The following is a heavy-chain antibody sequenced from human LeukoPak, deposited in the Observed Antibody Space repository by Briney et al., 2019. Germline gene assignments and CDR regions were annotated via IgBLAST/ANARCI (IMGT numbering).Heavy chain of an antibody. CDR1: GFTFSTYG. V-gene: IGHV3-74*01. Sequence: PGGSLRLSCAASGFTFSTYGMHWVRQAPGKGLVWVSRINTDGSSTGYADSVKGRFTISRDNAKNTLYLQMNSLRAEGTAVYYCAILRSSAVAAPIDYWGQGSLVTVSS. D-gene: IGHD6-19*01. CDR3: AILRSSAVAAPIDY. CDR2: INTDGSST. J-gene: IGHJ4*02.